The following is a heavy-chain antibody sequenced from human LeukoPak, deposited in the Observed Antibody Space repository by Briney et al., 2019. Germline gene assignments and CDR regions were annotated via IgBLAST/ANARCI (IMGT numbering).Heavy chain of an antibody. V-gene: IGHV4-39*01. CDR1: GGSISSSSYY. CDR3: ARHDCSSTSCHNWFDP. J-gene: IGHJ5*02. Sequence: SETLSLTCTVSGGSISSSSYYWGWIRQPPGKGLEWIGSIYYSGSTYYNPSLKSRVTISVDTSKNQSSLKLSSVTAADTAVYYCARHDCSSTSCHNWFDPWGQGTLVTVSS. D-gene: IGHD2-2*01. CDR2: IYYSGST.